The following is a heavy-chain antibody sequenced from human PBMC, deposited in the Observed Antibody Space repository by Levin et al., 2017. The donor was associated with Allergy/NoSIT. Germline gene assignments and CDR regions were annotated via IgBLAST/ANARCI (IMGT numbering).Heavy chain of an antibody. J-gene: IGHJ3*02. CDR1: GFTFSGYA. CDR3: ARTRIDAFDI. CDR2: TSYDESNK. V-gene: IGHV3-30-3*01. Sequence: GGSLRLSCAASGFTFSGYAMHWVRQAPGQRLEWVAVTSYDESNKYYAEAVKGRFTITRDNPKNTLYLQMNSLRAEDTAVYYCARTRIDAFDIWGKGTMVTVSS.